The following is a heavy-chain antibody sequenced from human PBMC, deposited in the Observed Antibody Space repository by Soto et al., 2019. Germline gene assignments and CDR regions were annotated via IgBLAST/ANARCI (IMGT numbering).Heavy chain of an antibody. V-gene: IGHV3-21*01. J-gene: IGHJ5*02. D-gene: IGHD6-13*01. Sequence: VQLVESGGGLVKPGGSLRLSCAASGFTFSSYTMNWVRQAPGKGLEWVSSISSSASYTYSADSVKGRFTISRDNAHNSLYLQMSSLRAEDTAIYFCARETGYSSTWTNWFDPWGQGTLVTVSS. CDR3: ARETGYSSTWTNWFDP. CDR2: ISSSASYT. CDR1: GFTFSSYT.